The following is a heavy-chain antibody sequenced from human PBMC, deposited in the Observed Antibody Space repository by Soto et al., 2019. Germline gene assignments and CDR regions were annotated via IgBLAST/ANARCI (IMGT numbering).Heavy chain of an antibody. CDR2: MYNTGST. Sequence: PSETLSLTCTVSGGSISGYYWSWIRQPPGKGLEWIGYMYNTGSTVYNPSFKSRVTISVDTSKNQFSLKLNSVTAADTAVYYCARDLWGYCGTDCYPMDVRGQGNTVTVSS. V-gene: IGHV4-59*01. CDR1: GGSISGYY. J-gene: IGHJ6*02. D-gene: IGHD2-21*02. CDR3: ARDLWGYCGTDCYPMDV.